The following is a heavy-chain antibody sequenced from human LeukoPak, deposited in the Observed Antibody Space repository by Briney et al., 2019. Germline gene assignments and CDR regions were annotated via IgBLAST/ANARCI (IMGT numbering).Heavy chain of an antibody. Sequence: SSETLSLTCSVSGGSISSFYWSWIRQPPGKGLEWIGYIYYSGSTNYNPSLKSRVTISVDTSKNQFSLKLSSVTAADTAVYYCAGVNSSSNYYYYMDVWGKGTTVTVSS. J-gene: IGHJ6*03. CDR1: GGSISSFY. V-gene: IGHV4-59*08. CDR3: AGVNSSSNYYYYMDV. CDR2: IYYSGST. D-gene: IGHD6-6*01.